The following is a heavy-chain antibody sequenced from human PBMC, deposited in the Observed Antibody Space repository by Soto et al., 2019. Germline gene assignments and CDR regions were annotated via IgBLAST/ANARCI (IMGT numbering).Heavy chain of an antibody. Sequence: SETLSLTCTVSGGSIISYYWSWILQPPGKGLEWIGYIYYSGSTNYNPSLKSRVTISVDTSKNQFSLKLSSVTAADTAVYYCARQKLTGYLIDYWGQGTLVTVSS. CDR1: GGSIISYY. CDR3: ARQKLTGYLIDY. J-gene: IGHJ4*02. D-gene: IGHD3-9*01. CDR2: IYYSGST. V-gene: IGHV4-59*08.